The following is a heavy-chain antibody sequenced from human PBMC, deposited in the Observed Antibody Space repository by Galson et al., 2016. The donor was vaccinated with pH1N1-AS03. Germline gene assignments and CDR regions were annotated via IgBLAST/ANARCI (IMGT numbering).Heavy chain of an antibody. D-gene: IGHD2-8*01. CDR3: AGNRLYGCQIGFDY. CDR1: GFSFSSYA. Sequence: SLRLSCAASGFSFSSYATSWVRQAPGKGLEWVSSISGSGEDTYYADSVKGRFTISRDSSKSTVYMQVNSLSAEDTAVYFCAGNRLYGCQIGFDYWAQGTLVTVSS. CDR2: ISGSGEDT. J-gene: IGHJ4*02. V-gene: IGHV3-23*01.